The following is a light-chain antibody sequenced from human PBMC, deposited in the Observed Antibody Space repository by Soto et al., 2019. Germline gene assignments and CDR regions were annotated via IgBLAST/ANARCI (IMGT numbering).Light chain of an antibody. CDR2: DVS. J-gene: IGKJ4*01. V-gene: IGKV3-11*01. Sequence: EIVLTQSPATLSLSPGERATHSCRASQSVRSYLAWYQQKPGQAPNLIIYDVSERATGIPARFSGSGSGTDFTLTISSLEPEDFAIYYCQQRFSWPLTFGGGT. CDR3: QQRFSWPLT. CDR1: QSVRSY.